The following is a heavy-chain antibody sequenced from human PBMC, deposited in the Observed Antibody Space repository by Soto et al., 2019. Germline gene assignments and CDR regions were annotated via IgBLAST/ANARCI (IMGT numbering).Heavy chain of an antibody. V-gene: IGHV3-23*01. Sequence: PGGSLRLSCAASGFTFSSYAMSWVSQAPGKGLEWVSAISGSGGSTYYADSGKGRFTISRDNSKNTLYLQMNSLRAEDTAVYYCAKELGYYYDSSGYYPGNWFYPWGQGTLVTVSS. CDR3: AKELGYYYDSSGYYPGNWFYP. J-gene: IGHJ5*02. D-gene: IGHD3-22*01. CDR2: ISGSGGST. CDR1: GFTFSSYA.